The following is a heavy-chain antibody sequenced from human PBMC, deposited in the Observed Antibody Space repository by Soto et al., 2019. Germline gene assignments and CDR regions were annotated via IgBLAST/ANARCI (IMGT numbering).Heavy chain of an antibody. CDR3: ARDAGSSGH. D-gene: IGHD6-6*01. CDR1: GFNFSSYW. Sequence: XGSLRLSAAASGFNFSSYWISGVRQAPGKGLEWVANIKQDGSEKYYVDSVKGRFTISRDNAKTSLYLQMNSLRAEDTAVYYCARDAGSSGHWGQGTLVTVSS. J-gene: IGHJ4*02. V-gene: IGHV3-7*03. CDR2: IKQDGSEK.